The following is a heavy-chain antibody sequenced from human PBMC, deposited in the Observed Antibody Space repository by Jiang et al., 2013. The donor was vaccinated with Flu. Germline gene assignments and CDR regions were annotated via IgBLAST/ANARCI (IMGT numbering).Heavy chain of an antibody. Sequence: TISVDTSKNQFSLKLSSVTAADTAVYYCAKDLDFDWSHAFDIWGQGTMVTVSS. D-gene: IGHD3-9*01. CDR3: AKDLDFDWSHAFDI. J-gene: IGHJ3*02. V-gene: IGHV4-39*02.